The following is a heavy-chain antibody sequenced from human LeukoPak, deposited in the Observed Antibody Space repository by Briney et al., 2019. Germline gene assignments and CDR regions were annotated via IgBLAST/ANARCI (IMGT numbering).Heavy chain of an antibody. D-gene: IGHD5-18*01. CDR2: INPNSGGT. CDR3: ARHGGRGYSYGYYYGMDV. J-gene: IGHJ6*02. V-gene: IGHV1-2*02. Sequence: ASVEVSCKASGYTFTGYYMHWVRQAPGQGLEWMGWINPNSGGTNYAQKFQGRVTMTRDTSISTAYMELSRLRSDDTAVYYCARHGGRGYSYGYYYGMDVWGQGTTVTVSS. CDR1: GYTFTGYY.